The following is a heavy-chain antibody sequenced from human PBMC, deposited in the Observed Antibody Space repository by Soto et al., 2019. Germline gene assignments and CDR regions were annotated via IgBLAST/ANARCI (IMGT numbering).Heavy chain of an antibody. V-gene: IGHV1-18*04. J-gene: IGHJ5*02. Sequence: ASVKVSCKASGYTFTSYGISWVRQAPGQGLEWMGWISAYNGNTNYAQKLQGRVTMTTDTSTSTAYMELGSLRSDDTAVYYCARDEGIAARLVWFDPWGQGTLVTVSS. CDR2: ISAYNGNT. CDR1: GYTFTSYG. D-gene: IGHD6-6*01. CDR3: ARDEGIAARLVWFDP.